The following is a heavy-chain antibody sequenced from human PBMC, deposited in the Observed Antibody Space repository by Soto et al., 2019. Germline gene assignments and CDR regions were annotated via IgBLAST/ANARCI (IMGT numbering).Heavy chain of an antibody. CDR2: IYYSGST. CDR1: GGSISSGYYY. V-gene: IGHV4-39*01. Sequence: QLQLQESGPGLVKPSETLSLTCSVSGGSISSGYYYWGWIRQPPGKGLEWIGSIYYSGSTYYTPSLKSRVTIDVDTSKNQFSLKLTSVTAADTAVYYCASSIGGYGQRGFDYWGQGTLLTVSS. D-gene: IGHD5-18*01. J-gene: IGHJ4*02. CDR3: ASSIGGYGQRGFDY.